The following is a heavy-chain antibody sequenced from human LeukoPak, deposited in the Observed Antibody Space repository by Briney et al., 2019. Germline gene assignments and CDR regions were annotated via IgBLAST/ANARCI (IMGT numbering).Heavy chain of an antibody. CDR3: ARVSNSGWGSRFDP. CDR1: GFTFSSYS. D-gene: IGHD6-19*01. J-gene: IGHJ5*02. CDR2: ISSSSSTI. V-gene: IGHV3-48*01. Sequence: GGSLRLSCAASGFTFSSYSMLWVRQAPGKGLEWVSYISSSSSTIYYADSVKGRFTISRDNAKNSLYLQMNTLRAEDTAVYYCARVSNSGWGSRFDPWGQGTLVTVSS.